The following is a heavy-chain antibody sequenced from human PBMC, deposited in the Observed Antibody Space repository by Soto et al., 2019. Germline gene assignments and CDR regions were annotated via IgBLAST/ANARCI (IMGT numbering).Heavy chain of an antibody. CDR1: GGSINSGGYY. CDR2: IFYSGRT. J-gene: IGHJ4*02. D-gene: IGHD6-13*01. CDR3: ARGYRQSGDSSSWVFDY. Sequence: QVQLQESGPGLVKPSQTLSLICTVSGGSINSGGYYWYWIRQHPGKGLEWIGYIFYSGRTYYNPFLRSRVTISADTSENQFSLNLSSVTAADTAVYCCARGYRQSGDSSSWVFDYWGQGTLVNVST. V-gene: IGHV4-31*03.